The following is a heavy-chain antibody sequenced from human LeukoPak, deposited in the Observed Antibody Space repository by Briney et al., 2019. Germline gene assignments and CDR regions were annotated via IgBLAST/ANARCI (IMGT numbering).Heavy chain of an antibody. CDR2: ISGSGGST. Sequence: GGSLRLSCAASGFPFSSYAMSWVRQAPGKGLEWVSSISGSGGSTYYAVSVKGRFTISRDNSKNTLYLQMNSLRAEDTAVYYCAKDRRALPQQLVRGYNWFDPWGQGTLVTVSS. CDR1: GFPFSSYA. D-gene: IGHD6-13*01. V-gene: IGHV3-23*01. CDR3: AKDRRALPQQLVRGYNWFDP. J-gene: IGHJ5*02.